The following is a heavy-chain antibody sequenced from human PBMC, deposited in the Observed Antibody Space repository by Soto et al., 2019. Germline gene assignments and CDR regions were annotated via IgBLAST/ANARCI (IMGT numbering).Heavy chain of an antibody. CDR3: ARVAGYGSGSYYNYYYYYGMDV. Sequence: GGSLRLSCAASGFTVSSNYMSWVRQAPGKGLEWVSVIYSGGSTYYADSVKGRFTISRDNSKNTLYLQMNSLRAEDTAVYYCARVAGYGSGSYYNYYYYYGMDVWGQGTTVTVYS. D-gene: IGHD3-10*01. CDR1: GFTVSSNY. J-gene: IGHJ6*02. V-gene: IGHV3-53*01. CDR2: IYSGGST.